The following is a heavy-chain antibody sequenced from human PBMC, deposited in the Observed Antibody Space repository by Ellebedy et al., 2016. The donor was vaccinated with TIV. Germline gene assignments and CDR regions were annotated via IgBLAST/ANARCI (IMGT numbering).Heavy chain of an antibody. Sequence: AASVKVSCKASGYTFTSYGISWVRQAPGQGLEWMGWISAYNGNTNYAQKLQGRVTMTTDTSTSTAYMELRSLRSDDTAVYYCARDREKVQPRAYYYYGMDVWGQGTTVTVSS. CDR3: ARDREKVQPRAYYYYGMDV. CDR1: GYTFTSYG. CDR2: ISAYNGNT. J-gene: IGHJ6*02. D-gene: IGHD1-1*01. V-gene: IGHV1-18*04.